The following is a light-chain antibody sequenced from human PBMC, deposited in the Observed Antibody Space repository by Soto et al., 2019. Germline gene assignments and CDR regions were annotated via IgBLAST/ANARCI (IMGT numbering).Light chain of an antibody. CDR1: QRIYSN. CDR3: QQYNNRLPWT. CDR2: DAS. J-gene: IGKJ1*01. V-gene: IGKV3-15*01. Sequence: EIVMTQSPATLSVSPGEGVTLSCRASQRIYSNLAWYQQKPGQAPRLLIYDASTRATGIPARFSGSGSGTEFTLTISSLQSEDFAVYYCQQYNNRLPWTFGQGTNVDIK.